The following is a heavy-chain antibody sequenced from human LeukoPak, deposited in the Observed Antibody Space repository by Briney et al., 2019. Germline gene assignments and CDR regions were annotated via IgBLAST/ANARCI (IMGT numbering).Heavy chain of an antibody. V-gene: IGHV4-4*07. CDR1: GGSISSYS. CDR3: AREWHHVFDY. Sequence: SETLSLTCTVSGGSISSYSWSWMRPPAGKGLEWIGRIYPRESPNYNPSLKSRDIMSVDKSQNQFSLKLRYVTASDTAVYYCAREWHHVFDYWGQGNLVTVSS. J-gene: IGHJ4*01. CDR2: IYPRESP. D-gene: IGHD5-12*01.